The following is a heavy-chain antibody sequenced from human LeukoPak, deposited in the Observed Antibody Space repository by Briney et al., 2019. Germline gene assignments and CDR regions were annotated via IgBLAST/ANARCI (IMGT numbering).Heavy chain of an antibody. V-gene: IGHV3-23*01. Sequence: PGESLRLSCAASGFTFNTYAMSWVRQAPGKGLEWVSAISSSGGSTFHADSVKGRFTISRDNAKNSLYLQMNSLRAEDTAVYYCARDIAVAGDDYWGQGTLVTVSS. CDR1: GFTFNTYA. D-gene: IGHD6-19*01. CDR3: ARDIAVAGDDY. CDR2: ISSSGGST. J-gene: IGHJ4*02.